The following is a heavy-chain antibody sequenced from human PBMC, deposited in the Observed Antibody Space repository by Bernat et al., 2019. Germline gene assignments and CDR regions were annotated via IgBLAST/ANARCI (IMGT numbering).Heavy chain of an antibody. Sequence: QVQLVESGGGVVQPGRSLRLSCAASGFTFSSYGMHWVRQAPGKGLEWVAVIWYDGSNKYYADSVKGRFAISRDNSINTLYLQMNSLRAGDTAVYYCARGGGIGSGWYFDYWGQGTLVTVSS. CDR1: GFTFSSYG. CDR3: ARGGGIGSGWYFDY. J-gene: IGHJ4*02. D-gene: IGHD6-19*01. V-gene: IGHV3-33*01. CDR2: IWYDGSNK.